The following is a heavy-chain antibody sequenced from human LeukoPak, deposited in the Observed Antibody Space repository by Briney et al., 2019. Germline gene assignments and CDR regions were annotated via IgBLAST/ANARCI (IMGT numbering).Heavy chain of an antibody. CDR1: GFTFSFNG. CDR3: AKGYMTTYFQH. Sequence: GGSLRLSCAASGFTFSFNGMHWVRQAPGKGLEWVALIQYDGNNKYYTDSVKGRFTISRDNSKNTLYLQMNSLRPEDTAVYYCAKGYMTTYFQHWDQGTLVTVSS. J-gene: IGHJ1*01. V-gene: IGHV3-30*02. CDR2: IQYDGNNK. D-gene: IGHD4-11*01.